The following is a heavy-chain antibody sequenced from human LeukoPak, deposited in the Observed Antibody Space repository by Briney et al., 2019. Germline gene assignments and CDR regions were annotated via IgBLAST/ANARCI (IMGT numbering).Heavy chain of an antibody. Sequence: GGSLTLSCAASGLTFDDSAMHWVRQAPAKGLEWVSGISWNTDSIAYADSVKGRFTISRDNAKNSLYLQMNSLRAEDTAFYYCAKSPYYYDSSGYYLNWYFDLWGRGTLVTVSS. V-gene: IGHV3-9*01. D-gene: IGHD3-22*01. CDR3: AKSPYYYDSSGYYLNWYFDL. CDR2: ISWNTDSI. CDR1: GLTFDDSA. J-gene: IGHJ2*01.